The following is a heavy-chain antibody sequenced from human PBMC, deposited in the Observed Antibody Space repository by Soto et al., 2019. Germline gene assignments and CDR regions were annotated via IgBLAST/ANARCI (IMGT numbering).Heavy chain of an antibody. J-gene: IGHJ5*02. Sequence: ASVKVSCKASGYTFTSYDINWVRQATGQGHEWMGWMNPNSGNTGYAQKFQGRVTMTRNTSISTAYMELSSLRSEDTAVYYCARRTNYDFWSGYYTWFDPWGQGTLVTVSS. CDR2: MNPNSGNT. D-gene: IGHD3-3*01. CDR3: ARRTNYDFWSGYYTWFDP. V-gene: IGHV1-8*01. CDR1: GYTFTSYD.